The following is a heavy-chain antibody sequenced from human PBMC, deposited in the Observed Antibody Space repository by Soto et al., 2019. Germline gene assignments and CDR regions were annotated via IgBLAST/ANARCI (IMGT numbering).Heavy chain of an antibody. CDR1: GYIFTDYY. Sequence: ASVKVSCKASGYIFTDYYMHCVRQATGQGLEWMGWMNPNSGNTGYAQKFQGRVTMTRNTSISTAYMELSSLRSEDTAVYYCAREALAFDIWGQGTMVTVS. CDR3: AREALAFDI. CDR2: MNPNSGNT. J-gene: IGHJ3*02. V-gene: IGHV1-8*02.